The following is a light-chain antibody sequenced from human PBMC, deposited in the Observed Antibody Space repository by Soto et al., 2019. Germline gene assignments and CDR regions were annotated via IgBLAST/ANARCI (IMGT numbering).Light chain of an antibody. CDR2: TAS. CDR1: QTISSW. J-gene: IGKJ1*01. Sequence: DIQMTRSPSTLSQSVGGRVTIIFRASQTISSWLAWYQQRPGKAPKLLIYTASTLKSGVPSRFSGSGSGTEFTLTISSLQPDDFATYYCQHYNSYSEAFGQGTKVDIK. V-gene: IGKV1-5*03. CDR3: QHYNSYSEA.